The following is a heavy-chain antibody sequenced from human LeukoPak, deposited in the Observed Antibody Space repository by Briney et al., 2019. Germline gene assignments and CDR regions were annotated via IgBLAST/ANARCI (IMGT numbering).Heavy chain of an antibody. CDR2: IKNKAGGGTT. J-gene: IGHJ4*02. D-gene: IGHD3-10*01. CDR3: TTSGTPFHY. V-gene: IGHV3-15*01. Sequence: WVGRIKNKAGGGTTDYAAPVKGRFTISRDDSKNTLYPQMNSLQTEDTAVYYCTTSGTPFHYWGQGTLVTVSS.